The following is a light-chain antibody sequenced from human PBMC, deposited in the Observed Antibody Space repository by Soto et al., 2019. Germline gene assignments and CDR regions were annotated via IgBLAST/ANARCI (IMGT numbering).Light chain of an antibody. CDR2: GAF. CDR3: LQHNTFPWT. Sequence: DIQMTQSPSAMSASVGDRVTITCRASQGINDNLAWFQQKPGQVPKRLIYGAFSLQRGVPSRFSGSGSRTEFTLTISRLQPEDFATYYCLQHNTFPWTFGQGTKVEIQ. CDR1: QGINDN. V-gene: IGKV1-17*03. J-gene: IGKJ1*01.